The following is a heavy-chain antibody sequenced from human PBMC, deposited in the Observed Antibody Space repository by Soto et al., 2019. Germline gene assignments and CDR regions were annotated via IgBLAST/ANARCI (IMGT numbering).Heavy chain of an antibody. CDR2: IYYSGST. Sequence: PSETLSLTCTVSGGSISSYYWSWIRQPPGKGLEWIGYIYYSGSTNYNPSLKSRVTISVDTSKNQFSLKLSSVTAADTAVYYCARHGGRITIFGVVTPSPPFDYWGQGTLVTVSS. CDR3: ARHGGRITIFGVVTPSPPFDY. J-gene: IGHJ4*02. D-gene: IGHD3-3*01. V-gene: IGHV4-59*08. CDR1: GGSISSYY.